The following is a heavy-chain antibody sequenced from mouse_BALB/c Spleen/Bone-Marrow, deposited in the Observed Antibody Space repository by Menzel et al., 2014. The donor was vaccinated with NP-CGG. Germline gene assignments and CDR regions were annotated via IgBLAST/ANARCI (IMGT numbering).Heavy chain of an antibody. CDR2: ISSGGGST. CDR1: GFAFSSYD. V-gene: IGHV5-12-1*01. J-gene: IGHJ2*01. Sequence: EVQRVESGGGLVKPGGSLKLSCAASGFAFSSYDMSWVRQTPEKRLEWVAYISSGGGSTYYPDTVKGRFTISRDNAKNTLYLQMSSLKSEDTAMYYCAREVLRDYFDYWGQGTTPTVSS. CDR3: AREVLRDYFDY. D-gene: IGHD1-1*01.